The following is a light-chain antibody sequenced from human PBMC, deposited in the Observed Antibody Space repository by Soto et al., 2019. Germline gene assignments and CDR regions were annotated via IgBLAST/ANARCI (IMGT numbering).Light chain of an antibody. J-gene: IGKJ2*01. Sequence: DIQMTQSPSSLSASVGDRVTITCQASQDISNYLNWYQQKPGKAPKLLIYDASNLETGVTSRFSGNGSGTDFTFTISCMQPEDIATYYCQQYDNLPPYTFGQGTKLEIK. V-gene: IGKV1-33*01. CDR3: QQYDNLPPYT. CDR1: QDISNY. CDR2: DAS.